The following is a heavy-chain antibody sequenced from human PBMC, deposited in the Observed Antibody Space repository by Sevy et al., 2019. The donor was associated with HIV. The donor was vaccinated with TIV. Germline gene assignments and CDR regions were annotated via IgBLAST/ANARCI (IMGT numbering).Heavy chain of an antibody. CDR2: LKSDVYSGKV. Sequence: GGSLRLSCPASGFTFSDYCMSWVRQAPGKGLEWVAFLKSDVYSGKVDHAASVRGRFVISRDDSKTIAYLQMNDLKTEDTGVYYCTRWKAAQSIFDYWGQGALVTVSS. D-gene: IGHD6-13*01. V-gene: IGHV3-49*04. CDR1: GFTFSDYC. J-gene: IGHJ4*02. CDR3: TRWKAAQSIFDY.